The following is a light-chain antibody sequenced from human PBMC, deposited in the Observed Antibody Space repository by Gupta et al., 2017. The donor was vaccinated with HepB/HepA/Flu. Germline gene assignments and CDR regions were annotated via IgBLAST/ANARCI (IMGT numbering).Light chain of an antibody. Sequence: SYELTQPPSVSVSPGQTASITCSGDKLGNKYAYWFQQKPGQSPGRVIYENNKRPSGIPERFSGSNSGNKASLTISGTQAMDEADDYCQTWDSTTVVCGGGTKM. CDR2: ENN. CDR3: QTWDSTTVV. J-gene: IGLJ2*01. V-gene: IGLV3-1*01. CDR1: KLGNKY.